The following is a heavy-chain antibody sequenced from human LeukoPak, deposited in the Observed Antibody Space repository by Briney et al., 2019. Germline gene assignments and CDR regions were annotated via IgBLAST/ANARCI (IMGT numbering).Heavy chain of an antibody. D-gene: IGHD6-13*01. CDR3: ARHYSSSSFAFDI. Sequence: SQTLSLTCAVSGGSISSGGYSWSWIRQPPGKGLEWIGYIYHSGSTNYNPSLKSRVTISVDTSKNQFSLKLSSVTAADTAVYYCARHYSSSSFAFDIWGQGTMITVSS. V-gene: IGHV4-30-2*02. CDR1: GGSISSGGYS. J-gene: IGHJ3*02. CDR2: IYHSGST.